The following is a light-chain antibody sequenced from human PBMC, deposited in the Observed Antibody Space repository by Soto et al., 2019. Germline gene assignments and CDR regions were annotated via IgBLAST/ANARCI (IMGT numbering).Light chain of an antibody. CDR1: QSVSSY. J-gene: IGKJ1*01. V-gene: IGKV3-11*01. CDR3: QQRSNWPPWT. CDR2: DAS. Sequence: EIVLTQSPATLSLSPGERATLSCRASQSVSSYLAWYQQKPGQAPRLLIYDASNRSPGIPDRFSGSGSGTDFTLTISSLEPEDFEVYYCQQRSNWPPWTFGQGTKVEIK.